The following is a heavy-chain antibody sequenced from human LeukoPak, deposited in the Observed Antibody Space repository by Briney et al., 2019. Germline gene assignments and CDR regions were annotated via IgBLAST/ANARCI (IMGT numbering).Heavy chain of an antibody. CDR1: GFTFFNAW. CDR3: TTDPGGWGY. J-gene: IGHJ4*02. D-gene: IGHD1-26*01. CDR2: IKSKNDGETT. V-gene: IGHV3-15*01. Sequence: GGSLRLSCAASGFTFFNAWMSWVRQAPGKGLEWVGRIKSKNDGETTEYAAPVKGRFTISRDDSKNTLYLQMNSLKTEDTAVYYCTTDPGGWGYWGQGTLVTVSS.